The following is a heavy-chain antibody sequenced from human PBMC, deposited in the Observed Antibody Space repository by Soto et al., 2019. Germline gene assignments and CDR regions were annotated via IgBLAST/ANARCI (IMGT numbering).Heavy chain of an antibody. V-gene: IGHV3-30*18. Sequence: TGGSLRLSCAASGFTFSSYGMHWVRQAPGKGLEWVAVISYDGSNKYYADSVKGRFTISRDNSKNTLYLQMNSLRAEDTAVYYCAKDNAYYYDSSGSHNPYFDYWGQGTLVTVSS. CDR3: AKDNAYYYDSSGSHNPYFDY. J-gene: IGHJ4*02. D-gene: IGHD3-22*01. CDR2: ISYDGSNK. CDR1: GFTFSSYG.